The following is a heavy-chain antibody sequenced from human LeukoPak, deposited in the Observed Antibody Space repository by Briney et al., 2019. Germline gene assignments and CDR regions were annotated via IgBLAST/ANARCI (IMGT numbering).Heavy chain of an antibody. CDR1: GFTVSSSS. D-gene: IGHD6-19*01. J-gene: IGHJ6*02. Sequence: GGSLRLSCAASGFTVSSSSMHWVRLGPGKGLEWVSVISSDGNTYYADSVKGRFTISRDNSRNTLSLQMHGLRADDTAVYYCARGQEQFSSPWQWGPRRKNFYYYGMDVWGQGTTVTVSS. V-gene: IGHV3-66*01. CDR3: ARGQEQFSSPWQWGPRRKNFYYYGMDV. CDR2: ISSDGNT.